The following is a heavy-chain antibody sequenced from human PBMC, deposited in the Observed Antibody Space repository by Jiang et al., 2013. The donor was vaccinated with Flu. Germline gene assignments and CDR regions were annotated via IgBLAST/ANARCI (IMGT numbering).Heavy chain of an antibody. CDR1: GGSISSSGYY. CDR2: IYYSATISYSGTT. Sequence: GLVKPSETLSLTCTVSGGSISSSGYYWAWIRQPPGRGLEWIATIYYSATISYSGTTYYNPSLQSRVTISVDTSKDQVSLKLTSVTAADTAVYYCARQDVLLVVPPAFNFWGQGTLVSVSS. CDR3: ARQDVLLVVPPAFNF. V-gene: IGHV4-39*07. J-gene: IGHJ4*02. D-gene: IGHD2-2*01.